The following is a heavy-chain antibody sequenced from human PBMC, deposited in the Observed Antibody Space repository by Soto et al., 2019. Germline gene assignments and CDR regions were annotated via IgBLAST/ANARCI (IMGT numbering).Heavy chain of an antibody. CDR3: ARGRSMVRGVIDY. Sequence: EVQLVESGGGLVKPGGSLRLSCAASGFTFSSYSMNWVRQAPGKGLEWVSSISSSSSYIYYADSVKGRFTISRDNAKNSLYLQMNSLRAEDTAVYYCARGRSMVRGVIDYWGQGTLVTVSS. CDR2: ISSSSSYI. D-gene: IGHD3-10*01. J-gene: IGHJ4*02. CDR1: GFTFSSYS. V-gene: IGHV3-21*01.